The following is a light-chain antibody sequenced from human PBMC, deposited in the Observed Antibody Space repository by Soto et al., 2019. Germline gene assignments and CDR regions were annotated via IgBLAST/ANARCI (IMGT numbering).Light chain of an antibody. Sequence: QAVVTQEPSISVSPGGTVTLTCSLDSGSVSTVHYPSWYRQTPGQAPRTLIYSTNSRSSGVPDRFSGSILGNKSALTITGAQADDESAYFCVLYMGSDVVFGGGTKLTVL. J-gene: IGLJ2*01. CDR2: STN. CDR3: VLYMGSDVV. V-gene: IGLV8-61*01. CDR1: SGSVSTVHY.